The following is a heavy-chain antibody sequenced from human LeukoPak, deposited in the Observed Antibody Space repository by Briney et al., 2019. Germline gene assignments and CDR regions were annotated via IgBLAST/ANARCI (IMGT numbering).Heavy chain of an antibody. CDR2: INPNSGGT. CDR1: GYTFTGYY. V-gene: IGHV1-2*02. J-gene: IGHJ4*02. Sequence: ASVKVSCKASGYTFTGYYMHWVRQAPGQGLEWMGWINPNSGGTNYAQKFQGRVTMTRDTSISTAYMELSRLRSDDTALFFHAEGGIRYCSSTSCYLDYWGQGTLVTVSS. D-gene: IGHD2-2*01. CDR3: AEGGIRYCSSTSCYLDY.